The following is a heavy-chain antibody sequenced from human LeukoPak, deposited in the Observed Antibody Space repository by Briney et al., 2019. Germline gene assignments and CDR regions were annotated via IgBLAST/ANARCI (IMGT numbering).Heavy chain of an antibody. CDR2: ISGSGGT. J-gene: IGHJ4*02. CDR3: AKKGLASAGRPPYFDY. D-gene: IGHD6-13*01. Sequence: GGSLRLSCAASGFTFSSYAMNWVRQAPGKGLEWVSAISGSGGTYHADSVKGRFTISRDNSKNTLYLQMNNLRAEDTAIYYCAKKGLASAGRPPYFDYWGQGALVTVPS. V-gene: IGHV3-23*01. CDR1: GFTFSSYA.